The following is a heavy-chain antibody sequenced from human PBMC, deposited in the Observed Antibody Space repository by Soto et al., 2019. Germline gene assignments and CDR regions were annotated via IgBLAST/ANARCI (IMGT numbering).Heavy chain of an antibody. J-gene: IGHJ4*02. CDR3: AKAGNHSYSDY. CDR2: LSASGGST. V-gene: IGHV3-23*01. D-gene: IGHD1-1*01. CDR1: GFTFSIYA. Sequence: EVQLLESGGGLVQPGGSLRLSCAASGFTFSIYAMNWVRQAPGKGLEWVSTLSASGGSTYYADSVKGRYTISRDNSESTLYLQTDSLRAEDTGVYHCAKAGNHSYSDYWGQGTLVTVSS.